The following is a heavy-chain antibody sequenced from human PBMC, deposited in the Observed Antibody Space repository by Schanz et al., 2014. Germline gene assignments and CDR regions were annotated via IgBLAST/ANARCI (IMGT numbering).Heavy chain of an antibody. Sequence: QLQLVQSGAEVKKPGSSVKVSCKLSGGTFSSYTISWIRQAPGQGLEWMGRIISILGIPNYAQRFQGRVSITADTSTNTAYMELSSLTSEDTAVHYCARGRGFYDYWGQGTLVTVSS. J-gene: IGHJ4*02. V-gene: IGHV1-69*02. D-gene: IGHD3-10*01. CDR1: GGTFSSYT. CDR3: ARGRGFYDY. CDR2: IISILGIP.